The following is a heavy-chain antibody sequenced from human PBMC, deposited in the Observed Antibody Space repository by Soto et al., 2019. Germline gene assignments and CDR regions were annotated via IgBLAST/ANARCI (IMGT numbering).Heavy chain of an antibody. D-gene: IGHD6-6*01. CDR1: GYSFARYW. CDR3: ARHGSIAAQNV. CDR2: IDPSDSYT. V-gene: IGHV5-10-1*01. J-gene: IGHJ6*02. Sequence: ESLKIPCTCAGYSFARYWISWVRQMPGKGLEWMGRIDPSDSYTNYSPPFQGHVTISADKSISTAYLQWSSLKASDTAMYYCARHGSIAAQNVWGQGTTVTV.